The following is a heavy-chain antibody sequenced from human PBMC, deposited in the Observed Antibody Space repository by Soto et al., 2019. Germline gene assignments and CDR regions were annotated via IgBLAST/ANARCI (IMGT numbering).Heavy chain of an antibody. CDR2: MYFGGSF. J-gene: IGHJ4*02. CDR1: GASVSHGY. Sequence: SETLSLTCNVSGASVSHGYWSWIRQPPGKALEWIGFMYFGGSFNYNPSLTSRATISVETSKNQFSMKLTSVTASDTAIYFCAGQILQYSNSWLYFDSWGQGTVVTVSS. CDR3: AGQILQYSNSWLYFDS. V-gene: IGHV4-59*02. D-gene: IGHD2-2*01.